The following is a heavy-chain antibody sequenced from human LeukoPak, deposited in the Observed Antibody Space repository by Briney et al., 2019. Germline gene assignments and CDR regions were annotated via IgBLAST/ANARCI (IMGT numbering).Heavy chain of an antibody. CDR2: IYCTGST. J-gene: IGHJ4*02. Sequence: SETLSLTCTVSGGSINNYWWSWIRQPPGKGLEWIGYIYCTGSTNYNPSLKSRVTMSVDTSKIQFSLKLSSVTAADTAVYYCARAHYYGSGRYYFDYWGQGTLVTVSS. D-gene: IGHD3-10*01. CDR1: GGSINNYW. V-gene: IGHV4-59*01. CDR3: ARAHYYGSGRYYFDY.